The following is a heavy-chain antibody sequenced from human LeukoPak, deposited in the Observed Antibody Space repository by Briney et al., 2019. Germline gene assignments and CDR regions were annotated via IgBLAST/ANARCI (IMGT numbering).Heavy chain of an antibody. V-gene: IGHV3-21*01. Sequence: GGSLRLSCAASGFTFRKYKMHWVRQPPGKGLEWVASISSSSNYIFYGDSVRGRFTLSRDNANTSLSLHINSLNAENTGVYYCARGLVVVIPAAAPGSSSYYYYKGLDVWGRGTTVTVSS. CDR3: ARGLVVVIPAAAPGSSSYYYYKGLDV. D-gene: IGHD2-2*01. CDR1: GFTFRKYK. CDR2: ISSSSNYI. J-gene: IGHJ6*02.